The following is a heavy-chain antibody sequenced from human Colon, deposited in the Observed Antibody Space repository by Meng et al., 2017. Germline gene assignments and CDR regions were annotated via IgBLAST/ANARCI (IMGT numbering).Heavy chain of an antibody. CDR2: IYYSGST. V-gene: IGHV4-61*01. Sequence: QPQDSGPGLGRPSETLSLTFTFSGGSVSSGSYYWSWIRQPPGKGLEWIGYIYYSGSTNYNPSLKSRVTISVDTSKNQFSLKLSSVTAADTAVYYCARGASDYDFDYWGQGTLVTVSS. CDR3: ARGASDYDFDY. D-gene: IGHD3-22*01. CDR1: GGSVSSGSYY. J-gene: IGHJ4*02.